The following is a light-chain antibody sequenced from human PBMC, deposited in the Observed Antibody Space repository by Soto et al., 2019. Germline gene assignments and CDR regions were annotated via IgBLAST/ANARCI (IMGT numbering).Light chain of an antibody. CDR1: QGISSY. Sequence: AIRMTQSPSSFSASTGDRVTITCRASQGISSYLAWYQQKPGKAPKLLIYAASTLQSGVPSRFSGSGSGTDFTLAISCLQSEDFATSYCHQYYSYPWTFGRGTKVEIK. CDR3: HQYYSYPWT. CDR2: AAS. J-gene: IGKJ1*01. V-gene: IGKV1-8*01.